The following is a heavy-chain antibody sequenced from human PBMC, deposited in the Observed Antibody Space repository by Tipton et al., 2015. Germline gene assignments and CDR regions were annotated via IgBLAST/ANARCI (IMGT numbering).Heavy chain of an antibody. V-gene: IGHV4-59*01. D-gene: IGHD4-23*01. J-gene: IGHJ4*02. CDR2: IQYSGTI. CDR3: ARARGRHGGLFDS. Sequence: LRLSCTVSGGSLRPYYWSWIRQPPGEGLEWIGYIQYSGTINYNPSLKSRVTISVDTSKTQFSLKVSSVTAADTAMYYCARARGRHGGLFDSWGQGTLVTVSS. CDR1: GGSLRPYY.